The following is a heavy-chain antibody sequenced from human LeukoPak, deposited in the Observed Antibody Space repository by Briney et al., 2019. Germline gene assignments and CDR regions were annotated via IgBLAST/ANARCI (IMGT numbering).Heavy chain of an antibody. CDR1: GFTFSSYE. Sequence: GGSLRLSFAASGFTFSSYEMNWVRQAPGKGLEWVSYISSSGSTIYYADSVKGRFTISRDNAKNSLYLQMNSLRAEDTAVYYCAGETPNVSLWFGEVRGWFDPWGQGTLVTVSS. CDR2: ISSSGSTI. J-gene: IGHJ5*02. D-gene: IGHD3-10*01. V-gene: IGHV3-48*03. CDR3: AGETPNVSLWFGEVRGWFDP.